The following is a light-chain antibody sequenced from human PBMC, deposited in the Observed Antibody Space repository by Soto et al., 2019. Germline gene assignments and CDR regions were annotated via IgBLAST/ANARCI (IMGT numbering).Light chain of an antibody. CDR1: SGDVGGYNY. J-gene: IGLJ2*01. CDR2: EVT. V-gene: IGLV2-8*01. CDR3: SSYAGSNNLL. Sequence: QSALTQPPSASGSPGQSVTISCTGSSGDVGGYNYVSWYRQHPGNAPKLLIYEVTKRPSGVPDRFSGSKSGNTASLTVSGLQSEDEHDYYCSSYAGSNNLLFGGGTKLTVL.